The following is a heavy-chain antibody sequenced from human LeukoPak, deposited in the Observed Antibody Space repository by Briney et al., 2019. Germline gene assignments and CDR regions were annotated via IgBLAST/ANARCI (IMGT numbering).Heavy chain of an antibody. CDR3: ARRSSGWTLGVWFDP. D-gene: IGHD6-19*01. CDR2: IYPGDSDT. Sequence: NHGESLKISCKGSGYSFTSYWIGWVRQMPGKGLERMGIIYPGDSDTRYSPSFQGQVTISADKSISTAYLQWSSLKASDTAMYYCARRSSGWTLGVWFDPWGQGTLVTVSS. J-gene: IGHJ5*02. V-gene: IGHV5-51*01. CDR1: GYSFTSYW.